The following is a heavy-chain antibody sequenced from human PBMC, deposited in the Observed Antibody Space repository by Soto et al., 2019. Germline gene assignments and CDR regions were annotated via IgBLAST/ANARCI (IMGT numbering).Heavy chain of an antibody. CDR2: ISSSSSYI. Sequence: EVQLVESGGGLVKPGGSLRLSCAASGFTFSSYSMNWVRQAPGKWLEWVSSISSSSSYIYYADSVKGRFTISRDNAKNSLYLQMNSLRAEDTAVYYCARGYHYYDSSGYDKWSAFDIWCKGTMVTVSS. CDR1: GFTFSSYS. D-gene: IGHD3-22*01. CDR3: ARGYHYYDSSGYDKWSAFDI. V-gene: IGHV3-21*01. J-gene: IGHJ3*02.